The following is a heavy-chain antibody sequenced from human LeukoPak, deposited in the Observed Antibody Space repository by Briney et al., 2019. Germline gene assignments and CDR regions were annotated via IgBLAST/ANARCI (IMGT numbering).Heavy chain of an antibody. CDR1: GGSISSYY. V-gene: IGHV4-59*01. Sequence: SETLSLTRTVSGGSISSYYWSWIRQPPGKGLEWIGNIDYSGSTIYNPALKSRVTMSVDTSKNQFSLNLTSVTAADTAVYYCAREGKLTGYFGGLGFNYWGQGILVTVSS. J-gene: IGHJ4*02. CDR2: IDYSGST. D-gene: IGHD6-19*01. CDR3: AREGKLTGYFGGLGFNY.